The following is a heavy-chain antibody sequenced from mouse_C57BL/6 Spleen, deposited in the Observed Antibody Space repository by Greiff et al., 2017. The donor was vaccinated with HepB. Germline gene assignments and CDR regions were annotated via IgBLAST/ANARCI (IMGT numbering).Heavy chain of an antibody. CDR3: ARDDPVRAMDY. CDR1: GFTFSSYA. J-gene: IGHJ4*01. Sequence: EVQVVESGGGLVKPGGSLKLSCAASGFTFSSYAMSWVRQTPEKRLEWVATISDGGSYTYYPDNVKGRFTISRDNAKNNLYLQMSHLKSEDTAMYYCARDDPVRAMDYWGQGTSVTVSS. V-gene: IGHV5-4*01. CDR2: ISDGGSYT.